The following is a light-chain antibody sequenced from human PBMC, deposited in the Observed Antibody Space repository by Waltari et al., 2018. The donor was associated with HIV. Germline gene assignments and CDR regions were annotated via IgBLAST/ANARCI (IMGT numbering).Light chain of an antibody. CDR3: QQYYSTIT. J-gene: IGKJ5*01. CDR1: QSVLYNSNNKYY. Sequence: DIVMTQSPDSLAVSLGERATINCRSSQSVLYNSNNKYYLAWYQQKPGQTPKLLIYWASTRDSGVPDRFSGSGSGTDFTLNISSLQAEDVAVYYCQQYYSTITFGQGTRLEIK. V-gene: IGKV4-1*01. CDR2: WAS.